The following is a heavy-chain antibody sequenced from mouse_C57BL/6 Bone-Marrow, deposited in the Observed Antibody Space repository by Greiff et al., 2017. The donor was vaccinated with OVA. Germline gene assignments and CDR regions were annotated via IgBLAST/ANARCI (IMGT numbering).Heavy chain of an antibody. V-gene: IGHV1-64*01. Sequence: QVQLQQSGAELVKPGASVKLSCKASGYTFTSYWMHWVKQRPGQGLEWIGMIHPNSGSTNYNEKFKSKATLNVDKSSSTAYMQLSSLTSEDSAVYYCARRGAYYSNYVPFAYWGQGTLVTVSA. CDR2: IHPNSGST. J-gene: IGHJ3*01. CDR3: ARRGAYYSNYVPFAY. D-gene: IGHD2-5*01. CDR1: GYTFTSYW.